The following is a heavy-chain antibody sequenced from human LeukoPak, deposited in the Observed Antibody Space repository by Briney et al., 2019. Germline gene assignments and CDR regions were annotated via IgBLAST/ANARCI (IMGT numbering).Heavy chain of an antibody. CDR2: IYYSGST. J-gene: IGHJ6*02. Sequence: SETLSLTCTVSGGSISSYYWSWLRQPPGKGLEWIGYIYYSGSTNYNPSLKSRVTISVDTSKNQFSLKLSSVTAADTAVYYCARHGIPSNCSGGSCYSPYYYYYYGMDVWGQGTTVTVSS. CDR3: ARHGIPSNCSGGSCYSPYYYYYYGMDV. D-gene: IGHD2-15*01. V-gene: IGHV4-59*08. CDR1: GGSISSYY.